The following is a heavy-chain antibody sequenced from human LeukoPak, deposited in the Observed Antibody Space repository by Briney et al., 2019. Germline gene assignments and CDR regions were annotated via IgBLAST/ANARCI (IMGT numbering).Heavy chain of an antibody. D-gene: IGHD6-19*01. CDR2: INHSGST. J-gene: IGHJ4*02. CDR1: GGSINIDNW. Sequence: SETLSLTCAVSGGSINIDNWWSWVRQPPGKGLEWIGEINHSGSTNYNPSLKSRVTISVDRSKNQFSLKLSSVTAADTAVYYCAVVAGSGYYFDYWGQGTLVTVSS. V-gene: IGHV4-4*02. CDR3: AVVAGSGYYFDY.